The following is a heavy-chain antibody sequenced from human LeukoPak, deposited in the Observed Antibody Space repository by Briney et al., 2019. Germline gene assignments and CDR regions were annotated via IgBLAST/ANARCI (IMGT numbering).Heavy chain of an antibody. J-gene: IGHJ3*02. CDR1: GGSISSYY. D-gene: IGHD3-10*01. Sequence: SETLSLTCTVSGGSISSYYWSWIRQPPGKGLEWIGYIYYSGSTNYNPSLKSRDTISVDTSKNQFSLKLSSVTAADTAVYYCARVLWFGENDAFDIWGQGTMVTVSS. CDR2: IYYSGST. CDR3: ARVLWFGENDAFDI. V-gene: IGHV4-59*01.